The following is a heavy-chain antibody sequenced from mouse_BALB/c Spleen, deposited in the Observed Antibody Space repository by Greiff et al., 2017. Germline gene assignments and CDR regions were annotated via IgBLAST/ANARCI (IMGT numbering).Heavy chain of an antibody. J-gene: IGHJ3*01. Sequence: VKLMESGAELVRPGVSVKISCKGSGYTFTDYAMHWVKQSHAKSLEWIGVISTYYGDASYNQKFKGKATMTVDKSSSTAYMELARLTSEDSAIYYCAREAYVNYPWFAYWGQGTLVTVSA. CDR3: AREAYVNYPWFAY. CDR1: GYTFTDYA. D-gene: IGHD2-1*01. CDR2: ISTYYGDA. V-gene: IGHV1S137*01.